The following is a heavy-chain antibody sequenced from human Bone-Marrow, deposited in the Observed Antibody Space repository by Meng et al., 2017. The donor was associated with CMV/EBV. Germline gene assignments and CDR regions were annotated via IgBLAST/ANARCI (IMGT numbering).Heavy chain of an antibody. Sequence: GGSLRLSCAASGFTFSSYAMSWVRQAPGKGLEWVSAISGSGGSTYYADSVKGRFTISRDNAKNSLYLQMNSLRAEDTAVYYCARDPTGPYDFWSGYSGMDVWGQGTTVTVSS. CDR3: ARDPTGPYDFWSGYSGMDV. CDR1: GFTFSSYA. J-gene: IGHJ6*02. CDR2: ISGSGGST. D-gene: IGHD3-3*01. V-gene: IGHV3-23*01.